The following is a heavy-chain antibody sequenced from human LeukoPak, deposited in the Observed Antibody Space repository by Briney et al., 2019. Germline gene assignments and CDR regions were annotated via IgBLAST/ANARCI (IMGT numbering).Heavy chain of an antibody. CDR2: IYNTGST. CDR1: GGSISSHY. D-gene: IGHD3-10*01. V-gene: IGHV4-4*07. CDR3: ARGGYYGSGNDFRFDP. Sequence: SETLSLTCTVSGGSISSHYWSWIRQPAGKGLEWIGRIYNTGSTNYNPSLKSRVTISVETSKNQFSLKLKSVTAADTAVYYCARGGYYGSGNDFRFDPWGQGTLVTVSS. J-gene: IGHJ5*02.